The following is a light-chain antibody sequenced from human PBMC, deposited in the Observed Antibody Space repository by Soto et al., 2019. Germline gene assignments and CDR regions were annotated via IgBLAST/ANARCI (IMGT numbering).Light chain of an antibody. CDR1: SSDVGGYNY. CDR2: DVS. J-gene: IGLJ2*01. V-gene: IGLV2-11*01. Sequence: ALTQPRSVSGSPGQSVTISCTGTSSDVGGYNYVSWYQQHPGKAPKLMIYDVSKRPSGVPDRFSGSKSGNTASLTISGLQAEDEADYYCCSYAGSYTFLVFGGGTKLTVL. CDR3: CSYAGSYTFLV.